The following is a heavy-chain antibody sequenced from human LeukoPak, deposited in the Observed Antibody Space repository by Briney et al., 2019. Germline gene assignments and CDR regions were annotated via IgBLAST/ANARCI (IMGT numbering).Heavy chain of an antibody. D-gene: IGHD1-14*01. Sequence: GGSLRLSCVASGFTFSDHYMDWVRQAPGEGLEWVGRIRNKANSYTTEYAASVRGRFTVSRDVSENSLYLQMNSLKTEDTAVYYCARGTGSGRYFDYWGQGTLVTVSS. CDR2: IRNKANSYTT. J-gene: IGHJ4*02. V-gene: IGHV3-72*01. CDR3: ARGTGSGRYFDY. CDR1: GFTFSDHY.